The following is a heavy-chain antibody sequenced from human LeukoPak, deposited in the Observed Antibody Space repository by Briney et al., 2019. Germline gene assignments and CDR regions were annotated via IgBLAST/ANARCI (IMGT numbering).Heavy chain of an antibody. J-gene: IGHJ3*02. D-gene: IGHD3-10*01. CDR3: ARGPVVRYAFDI. Sequence: VASVKVSCKASGYTFTDYHIHWVRQAPGQGLEWMGRIIPILGIANYAQKFQGRVTITADKSTSTAYMELSSLRSEDTAVYYCARGPVVRYAFDIWGQGTMVTVSS. CDR2: IIPILGIA. V-gene: IGHV1-69*04. CDR1: GYTFTDYH.